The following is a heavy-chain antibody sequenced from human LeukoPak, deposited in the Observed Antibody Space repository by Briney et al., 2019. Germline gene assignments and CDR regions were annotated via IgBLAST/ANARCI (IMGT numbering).Heavy chain of an antibody. CDR3: ARDMVRGVNQLGY. Sequence: SETLSLTCAVYGGSFSGYYWSWIRQPPGKGLEWIGYIFYSGSTYYNPSLKSRVTISVDTSKNQFSLKLSSVTAADTAVYYCARDMVRGVNQLGYWGQGALVTVSS. V-gene: IGHV4-34*12. CDR2: IFYSGST. D-gene: IGHD3-10*01. J-gene: IGHJ4*02. CDR1: GGSFSGYY.